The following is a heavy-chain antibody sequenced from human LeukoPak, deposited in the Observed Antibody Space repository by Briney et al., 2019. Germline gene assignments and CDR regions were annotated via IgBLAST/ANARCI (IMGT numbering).Heavy chain of an antibody. CDR3: ARLKDDDNKFDY. V-gene: IGHV3-7*01. CDR2: INQDVSRI. Sequence: TGGSLRLSCAGSGFSFSRYWMAWVRQAPGKGLEWVASINQDVSRIHYVDSVKGRFTISRDNAKSSLFLQMTPLRFEETAVYYCARLKDDDNKFDYWSQGTLVTVPS. D-gene: IGHD3-3*01. CDR1: GFSFSRYW. J-gene: IGHJ4*02.